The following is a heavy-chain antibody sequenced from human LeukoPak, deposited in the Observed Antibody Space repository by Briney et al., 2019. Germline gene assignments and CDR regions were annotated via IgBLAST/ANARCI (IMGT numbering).Heavy chain of an antibody. J-gene: IGHJ6*02. V-gene: IGHV1-69*04. CDR1: GGTFSSYA. Sequence: SVKVSCKASGGTFSSYAISWVRQAPGQGLEWMGRIIPILGIANYAQKFQGRVTITADKSTSTAYMELSSLRSEDTAVYYCARDSGPQRYYGSGSYYRSGYSYYYSGMDVWGQGTPVTVSS. CDR3: ARDSGPQRYYGSGSYYRSGYSYYYSGMDV. D-gene: IGHD3-10*01. CDR2: IIPILGIA.